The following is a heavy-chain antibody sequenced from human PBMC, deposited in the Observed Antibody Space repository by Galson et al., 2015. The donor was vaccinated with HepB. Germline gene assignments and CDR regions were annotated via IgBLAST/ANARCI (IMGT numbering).Heavy chain of an antibody. J-gene: IGHJ6*04. V-gene: IGHV3-23*01. CDR2: ISGTGGST. CDR3: AKVSDSTSCCWVDV. D-gene: IGHD2-2*01. CDR1: GFTFSSYA. Sequence: SLRLSCAASGFTFSSYAMTWVRQAPGKGLEWVSAISGTGGSTYYADSVKGRFTISRDNSKNTLYLQMSSLRAEDTAVYYCAKVSDSTSCCWVDVWGKGTTVTVSS.